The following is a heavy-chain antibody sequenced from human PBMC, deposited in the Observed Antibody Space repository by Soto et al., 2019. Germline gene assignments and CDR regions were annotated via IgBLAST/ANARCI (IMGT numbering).Heavy chain of an antibody. CDR2: INAGNGNT. CDR1: GYTFTSCA. CDR3: ARDYGAAGTRDYYFDY. J-gene: IGHJ4*02. V-gene: IGHV1-3*01. Sequence: GASVKVSCKTSGYTFTSCAMHWVRQAPGQRLEWMGWINAGNGNTEYSQKFQGRVTITRDTSASTAYMELSSLRSEDTAVYYCARDYGAAGTRDYYFDYWGQGTLVTVSS. D-gene: IGHD6-13*01.